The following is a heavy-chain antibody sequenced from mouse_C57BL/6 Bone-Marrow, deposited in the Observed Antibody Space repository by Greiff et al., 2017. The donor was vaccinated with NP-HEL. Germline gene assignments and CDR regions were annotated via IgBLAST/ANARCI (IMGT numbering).Heavy chain of an antibody. V-gene: IGHV1-55*01. D-gene: IGHD1-1*01. CDR1: GYTFTSYW. J-gene: IGHJ4*01. CDR3: ARTVAPYAMDY. CDR2: IYPGSGST. Sequence: QVQLQPGAELVKPGASVKMSCKASGYTFTSYWITWVKQRPGQGLEWIGDIYPGSGSTNYNEKFKSKATLTVDTSSSTAYMQLSSLTSEDSAVYYCARTVAPYAMDYWGQGTSVTVSS.